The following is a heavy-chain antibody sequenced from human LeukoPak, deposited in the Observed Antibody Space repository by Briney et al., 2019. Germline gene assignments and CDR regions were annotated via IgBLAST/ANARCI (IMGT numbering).Heavy chain of an antibody. CDR2: IYYSGST. J-gene: IGHJ4*02. CDR1: GGSISSSSYY. Sequence: SETLSLTCTVSGGSISSSSYYWGWIRQPPGKGLEWIGSIYYSGSTYYNPSLKSRVTISVDTSKNQFSLKLSSVTAADTAIYYCARGGRYCSGGSCYLDYWGQGTLVTVSS. V-gene: IGHV4-39*07. CDR3: ARGGRYCSGGSCYLDY. D-gene: IGHD2-15*01.